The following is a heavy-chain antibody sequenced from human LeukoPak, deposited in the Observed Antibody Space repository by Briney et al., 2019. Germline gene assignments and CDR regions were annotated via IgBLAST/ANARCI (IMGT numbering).Heavy chain of an antibody. J-gene: IGHJ4*02. CDR1: GFTFDDYA. CDR2: ISWNSGSI. D-gene: IGHD6-13*01. Sequence: GGSLRLSCAASGFTFDDYAMHWVRQAPAKGLEWVSGISWNSGSIGYADSVKGRFTISRDNAKNSLYLQMNSLRAEDMALYYCAKNGAAYSSSWFYFDYWGQGTLVTVSS. V-gene: IGHV3-9*03. CDR3: AKNGAAYSSSWFYFDY.